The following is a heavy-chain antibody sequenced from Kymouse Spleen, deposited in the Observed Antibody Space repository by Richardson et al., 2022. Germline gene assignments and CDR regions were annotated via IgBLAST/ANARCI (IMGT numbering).Heavy chain of an antibody. J-gene: IGHJ6*02. D-gene: IGHD3-10*01. CDR2: MNPNSGNT. CDR3: ARGVRGVIDYYYYGMDV. V-gene: IGHV1-8*01. Sequence: QVQLVQSGAEVKKPGASVKVSCKASGYTFTSYDINWVRQATGQGLEWMGWMNPNSGNTGYAQKFQGRVTMTRNTSISTAYMELSSLRSEDTAVYYCARGVRGVIDYYYYGMDVWGQGTTVTVSS. CDR1: GYTFTSYD.